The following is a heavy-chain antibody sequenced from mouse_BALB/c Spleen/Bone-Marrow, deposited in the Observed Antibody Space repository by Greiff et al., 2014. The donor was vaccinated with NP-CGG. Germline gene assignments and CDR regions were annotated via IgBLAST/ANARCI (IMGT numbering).Heavy chain of an antibody. D-gene: IGHD3-1*01. J-gene: IGHJ4*01. CDR3: ARGGSSGLYYYAMDY. V-gene: IGHV1S137*01. Sequence: QVQLKESGAELVRPGVSVKISCKGSGYTFSDYTMHWVKKSHAKSLEWIGVLSPYYVDGGYNQKFKGKATRTIVTSSSTVYMELVRRTSDDSSIVYCARGGSSGLYYYAMDYWGQGTSVTVSS. CDR1: GYTFSDYT. CDR2: LSPYYVDG.